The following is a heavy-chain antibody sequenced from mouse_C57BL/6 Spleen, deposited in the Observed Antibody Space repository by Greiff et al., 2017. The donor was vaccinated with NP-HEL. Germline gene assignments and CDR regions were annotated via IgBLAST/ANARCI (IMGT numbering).Heavy chain of an antibody. J-gene: IGHJ2*01. V-gene: IGHV1-4*01. CDR3: ARYYGSDVDY. CDR2: INPSSGYT. D-gene: IGHD1-1*01. CDR1: GYTFTSYT. Sequence: QVQLQQSGAELARPGASVKMSCKASGYTFTSYTMHWVNQTPGQGLEWIGYINPSSGYTKYTQKFKDKATLTADKSSSTAYMQLSSLTSEDSAVYYCARYYGSDVDYWGQGTTLTVSS.